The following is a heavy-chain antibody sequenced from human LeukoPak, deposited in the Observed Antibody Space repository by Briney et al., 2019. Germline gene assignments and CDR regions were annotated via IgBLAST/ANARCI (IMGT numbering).Heavy chain of an antibody. CDR3: ARSPHDY. V-gene: IGHV3-53*01. CDR1: GFTVSSNY. J-gene: IGHJ4*02. CDR2: IYSGGST. Sequence: GGSLRLSCAASGFTVSSNYMSWVRQAPGKGLEWVSVIYSGGSTYYADSVKGRFTISRHNSKNTLYLQMNSLRAGDTAVYFCARSPHDYWGQGTLVTVSS.